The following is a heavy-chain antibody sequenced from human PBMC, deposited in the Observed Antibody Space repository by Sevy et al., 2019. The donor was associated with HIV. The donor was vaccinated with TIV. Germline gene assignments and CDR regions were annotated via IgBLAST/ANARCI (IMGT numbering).Heavy chain of an antibody. CDR2: ISGSGGST. CDR1: GFTFSSYA. V-gene: IGHV3-23*01. CDR3: AKDDRYYDSSGYFTWGDDAFDI. D-gene: IGHD3-22*01. J-gene: IGHJ3*02. Sequence: GGSLRLSCAASGFTFSSYAMSWVRQAPGKGLEWVSAISGSGGSTYYADSVKGRFTISRDNSKNTLYLQMNSLRAEDTAVYYCAKDDRYYDSSGYFTWGDDAFDIWGQGTMVTVSS.